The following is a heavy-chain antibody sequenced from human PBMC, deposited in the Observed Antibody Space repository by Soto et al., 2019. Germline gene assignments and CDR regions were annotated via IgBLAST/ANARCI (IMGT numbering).Heavy chain of an antibody. Sequence: EVQLLESGGGLVQPGGSLRLSCAASAFTFTNDAMSWVRQAPGKGLEWVSSISGSGGSTYYADSVQGRFTISRDNSNNTLYLQMDSLRAEDTAVYVCAKRGHSTSWYWFDPWGQGTQVTVSS. D-gene: IGHD6-13*01. J-gene: IGHJ5*02. V-gene: IGHV3-23*01. CDR1: AFTFTNDA. CDR2: ISGSGGST. CDR3: AKRGHSTSWYWFDP.